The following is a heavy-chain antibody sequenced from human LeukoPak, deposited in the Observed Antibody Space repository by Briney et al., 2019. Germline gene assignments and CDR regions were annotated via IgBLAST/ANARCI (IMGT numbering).Heavy chain of an antibody. D-gene: IGHD2-8*02. CDR3: AKATRSSLVASFDV. J-gene: IGHJ3*01. Sequence: PGGSLRLSCAASGFTFDDYAMHWVRQAPGKGLEWVSGISWNSGSIGYADSVKGRFTISRDNAKNSLYLQMNGLRPEDTALYYCAKATRSSLVASFDVWGHGTMVTVSS. CDR2: ISWNSGSI. V-gene: IGHV3-9*01. CDR1: GFTFDDYA.